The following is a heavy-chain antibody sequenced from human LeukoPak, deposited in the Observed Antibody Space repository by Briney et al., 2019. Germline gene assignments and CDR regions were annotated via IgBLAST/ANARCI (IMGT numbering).Heavy chain of an antibody. CDR2: ISAYNGNR. J-gene: IGHJ4*02. D-gene: IGHD6-19*01. CDR1: GFTFTSHG. V-gene: IGHV1-18*01. CDR3: ARWLTSSGWPPPLGY. Sequence: ASVKVSCKASGFTFTSHGFSWVRQAPGQGLEWMGWISAYNGNRNYAQNLQDRVTMTTDTATSTVYMELRSLRSDDTAVYYCARWLTSSGWPPPLGYWGQGTQVTVSS.